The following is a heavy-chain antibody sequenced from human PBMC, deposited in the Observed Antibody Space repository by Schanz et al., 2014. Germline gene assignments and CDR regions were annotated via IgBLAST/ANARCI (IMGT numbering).Heavy chain of an antibody. V-gene: IGHV1-69*02. J-gene: IGHJ1*01. CDR1: GGTFSSYT. D-gene: IGHD6-13*01. CDR3: AGATYSSSWYGGSEYFQH. CDR2: IIPVLAIA. Sequence: QVQLVQSGAEVKKPGSSVKVSCTASGGTFSSYTISWIRQAPGQGLEWMGRIIPVLAIADYAQKFQGRVTITADKSTSTAYMELSSLRSDDTAVYYCAGATYSSSWYGGSEYFQHWGQGTLVNVSS.